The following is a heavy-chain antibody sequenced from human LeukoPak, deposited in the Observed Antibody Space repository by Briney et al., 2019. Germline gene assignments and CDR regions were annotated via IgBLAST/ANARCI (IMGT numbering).Heavy chain of an antibody. CDR1: GFTVSNNY. CDR3: AKLGGFSGSWYVEY. V-gene: IGHV3-53*01. CDR2: MYSGGTT. D-gene: IGHD5-12*01. J-gene: IGHJ4*02. Sequence: GGSLRLSCAASGFTVSNNYMNWVRQAPGKGLEWVSVMYSGGTTYYADSVKGRFSISRDKSKNTVFLQMSSLKAEDTAVYYCAKLGGFSGSWYVEYWGQGTLVTVTS.